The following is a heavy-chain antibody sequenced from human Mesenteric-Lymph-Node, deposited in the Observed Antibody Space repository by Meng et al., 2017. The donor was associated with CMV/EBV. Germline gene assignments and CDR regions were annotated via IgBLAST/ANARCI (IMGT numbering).Heavy chain of an antibody. CDR1: GGSISSSSYY. J-gene: IGHJ5*02. CDR2: IYYSGST. V-gene: IGHV4-39*01. Sequence: QLQLQEAGPGLVKPSGALSLTCTVPGGSISSSSYYWGWIRQPPGKGLEWIGSIYYSGSTYYNPSLKSRVTISVDTSTNQFSLKLSSVTAADTAVYYCARPHYYGSGSSPWFDPWGQGTLVTVSS. D-gene: IGHD3-10*01. CDR3: ARPHYYGSGSSPWFDP.